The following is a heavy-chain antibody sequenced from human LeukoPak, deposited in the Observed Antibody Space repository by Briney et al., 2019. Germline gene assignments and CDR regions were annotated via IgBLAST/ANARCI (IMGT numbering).Heavy chain of an antibody. J-gene: IGHJ2*01. CDR3: ARDSRVGSYWYFDL. V-gene: IGHV4-59*01. D-gene: IGHD1-1*01. CDR2: IPYSGST. CDR1: GGSISSFS. Sequence: PSETLSLTCTVSGGSISSFSWTWIRQPPGKGLEWIGYIPYSGSTNYNPSLKSRVTLSVDTSKNRFSLRLSSVTAADTAVYFCARDSRVGSYWYFDLWGRGTLVTVSS.